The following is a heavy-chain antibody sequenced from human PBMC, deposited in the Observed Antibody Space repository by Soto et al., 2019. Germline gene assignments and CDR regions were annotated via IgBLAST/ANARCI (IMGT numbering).Heavy chain of an antibody. CDR1: GFTFSRYS. CDR2: ISSSSSYI. CDR3: ARGHADRRFLERFVEFDY. D-gene: IGHD3-3*01. J-gene: IGHJ4*02. V-gene: IGHV3-21*01. Sequence: EVQLVESGGGLVKPGGSLRLSCAASGFTFSRYSMNWVRQAPGKGLEWVSSISSSSSYIHYADSVKGRFTISRDNAKNSLYVQMNSLRAEDPAVYYCARGHADRRFLERFVEFDYWGQGTLVTVSS.